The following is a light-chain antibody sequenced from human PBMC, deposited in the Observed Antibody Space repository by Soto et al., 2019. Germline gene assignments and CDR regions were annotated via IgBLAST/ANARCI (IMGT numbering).Light chain of an antibody. J-gene: IGLJ1*01. CDR1: NSDVGGYNY. CDR3: SSYTSSSTSV. Sequence: QSALTQPASVSGSPGQSIAISCTGTNSDVGGYNYVSWYQQHPGKAPKLMIYDVSNRPSGVSNRFSGSKSGNTASLTISGLQAEDEADYYCSSYTSSSTSVFGTGNKLTVL. V-gene: IGLV2-14*01. CDR2: DVS.